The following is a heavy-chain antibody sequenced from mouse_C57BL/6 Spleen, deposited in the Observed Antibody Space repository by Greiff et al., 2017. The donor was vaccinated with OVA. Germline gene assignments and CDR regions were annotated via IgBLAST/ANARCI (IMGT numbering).Heavy chain of an antibody. Sequence: QVQLQQPGAELVRPGSSVKLSCKASGYTFTSYWMHWVKPRPIQGLEWIGNIDPSDSETHYNQKFKDKATLTVDKSSSTAYMQLSSLTSEDSAVYYCARGDYYYGSSFHFDYWGQGTTLTVSS. V-gene: IGHV1-52*01. CDR2: IDPSDSET. CDR1: GYTFTSYW. D-gene: IGHD1-1*01. CDR3: ARGDYYYGSSFHFDY. J-gene: IGHJ2*01.